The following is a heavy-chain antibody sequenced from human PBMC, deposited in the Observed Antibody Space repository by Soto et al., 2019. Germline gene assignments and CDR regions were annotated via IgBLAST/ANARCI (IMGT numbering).Heavy chain of an antibody. Sequence: GGSLRLSCAASGFTFSSYAMSWVRQAPGKGLEWVSAISGSGGSTYYADSVKGRFTISRDNSKNTLYLQMNSLRAEDTAVYYCAKGSWEYYDFWSGYLGDPNYYYYGMDVWGQGTTVTVSS. J-gene: IGHJ6*02. V-gene: IGHV3-23*01. D-gene: IGHD3-3*01. CDR2: ISGSGGST. CDR1: GFTFSSYA. CDR3: AKGSWEYYDFWSGYLGDPNYYYYGMDV.